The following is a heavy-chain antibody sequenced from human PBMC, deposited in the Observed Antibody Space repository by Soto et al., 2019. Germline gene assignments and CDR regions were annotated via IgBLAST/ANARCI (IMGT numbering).Heavy chain of an antibody. D-gene: IGHD6-6*01. CDR3: AREGLNDLYSSSSWYFQH. CDR1: GYTFTSYY. CDR2: INPSGGST. J-gene: IGHJ1*01. V-gene: IGHV1-46*01. Sequence: ASVKVSCKASGYTFTSYYMHWVRQAPGQGLEWMGIINPSGGSTSYAQKFQGRVTMTRDTSTSTVYMELSSLRSEDTAVYYCAREGLNDLYSSSSWYFQHWGQGTLVTVSS.